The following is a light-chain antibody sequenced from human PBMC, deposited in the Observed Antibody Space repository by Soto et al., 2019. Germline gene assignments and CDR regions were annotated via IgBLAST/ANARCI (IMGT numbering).Light chain of an antibody. CDR2: DVS. Sequence: QSALTPPAYVSGSPGQSITISCTGTSSDVGGYNYVSWYQKHPGKAPKLMIYDVSNRPSGVSNRFSGSKSGNTASLTISGLQAEYEADYYCSSYTSSSTYVFGTGTKLTVL. V-gene: IGLV2-14*01. CDR3: SSYTSSSTYV. CDR1: SSDVGGYNY. J-gene: IGLJ1*01.